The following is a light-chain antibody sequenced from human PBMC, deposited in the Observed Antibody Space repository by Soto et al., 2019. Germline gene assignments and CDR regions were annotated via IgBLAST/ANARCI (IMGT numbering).Light chain of an antibody. Sequence: DIQLTQSPSFLSASVGERVTITCRASQGIANDLAWYQQKPGKAPKLLIYAASSLQRWVPSTFSGSGFGTEFTLTVSSLQPEDFATYFCQQYNSDSFTFGPGTTVDFK. V-gene: IGKV1-9*01. CDR2: AAS. CDR1: QGIAND. J-gene: IGKJ3*01. CDR3: QQYNSDSFT.